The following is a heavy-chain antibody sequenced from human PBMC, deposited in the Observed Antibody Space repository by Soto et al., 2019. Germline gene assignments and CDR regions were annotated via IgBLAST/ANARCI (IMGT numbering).Heavy chain of an antibody. Sequence: SQTLSLTCAISGDSVSSNSAAWNWISQSPSRGLEWLGRTYYRSKWYNDYAVSVKSRITINPDTSKNQFSLQLNSVTPEDTAVYYCARESLGSGWYPYSYYAMDVSGPGPTVTLFS. V-gene: IGHV6-1*01. D-gene: IGHD6-19*01. CDR1: GDSVSSNSAA. CDR3: ARESLGSGWYPYSYYAMDV. CDR2: TYYRSKWYN. J-gene: IGHJ6*02.